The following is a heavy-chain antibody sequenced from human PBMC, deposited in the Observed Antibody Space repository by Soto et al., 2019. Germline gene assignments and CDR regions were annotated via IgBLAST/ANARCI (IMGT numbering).Heavy chain of an antibody. Sequence: PGGSLRLSCAASGFRFSDAWMNWIRQAPGKGLEWVGRIRSKADGGTTDYAAPVKGRFTFSRDDSKNTLFLQMNSLKTEDTAVYYCTTSISGLVTGHWGQGTLVTVSS. CDR1: GFRFSDAW. CDR3: TTSISGLVTGH. CDR2: IRSKADGGTT. J-gene: IGHJ4*02. V-gene: IGHV3-15*07. D-gene: IGHD3-3*01.